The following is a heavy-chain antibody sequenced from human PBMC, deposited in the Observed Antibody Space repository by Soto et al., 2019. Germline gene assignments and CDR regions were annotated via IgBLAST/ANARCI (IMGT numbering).Heavy chain of an antibody. CDR2: INSDGSST. CDR1: GFTICRCS. CDR3: ARVYSNYLYYGMGA. Sequence: GGLLILSRPASGFTICRCSRHLEGQAAGKGLVWVSRINSDGSSTSYADSVKGRFTISRDNAKNTLYLQMNSLRAEDTAVYYCARVYSNYLYYGMGAWGQRTTVTVSS. J-gene: IGHJ6*02. V-gene: IGHV3-74*01. D-gene: IGHD4-4*01.